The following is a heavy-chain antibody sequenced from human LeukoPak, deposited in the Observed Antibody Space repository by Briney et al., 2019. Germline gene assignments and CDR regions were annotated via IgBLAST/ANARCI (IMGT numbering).Heavy chain of an antibody. CDR2: ISAYNGNT. CDR1: GYRFTNYG. Sequence: ASVSVSRKDSGYRFTNYGISWVRQAPGQGLEWMGRISAYNGNTNCAQRLQGRVSMTTDTSTSTAYMELRSLKSDDTAVYYCARDPGHYYDRNGSGYCDYWGQGPLVTVSP. D-gene: IGHD3-22*01. V-gene: IGHV1-18*01. CDR3: ARDPGHYYDRNGSGYCDY. J-gene: IGHJ4*02.